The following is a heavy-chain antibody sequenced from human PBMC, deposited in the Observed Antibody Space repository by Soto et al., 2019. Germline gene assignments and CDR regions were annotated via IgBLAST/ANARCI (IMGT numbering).Heavy chain of an antibody. CDR3: ARDMVVPARGYFDY. D-gene: IGHD2-2*01. V-gene: IGHV3-33*01. J-gene: IGHJ4*02. Sequence: GGSLRLSCAASGFTFSSYGMHWVRQAPGKGLEWVAVIWYDGSNKYYADSVKGRFIISRDNSKNTLYLQMNSLRAEDTAVYYCARDMVVPARGYFDYWGQGTLVTVSS. CDR2: IWYDGSNK. CDR1: GFTFSSYG.